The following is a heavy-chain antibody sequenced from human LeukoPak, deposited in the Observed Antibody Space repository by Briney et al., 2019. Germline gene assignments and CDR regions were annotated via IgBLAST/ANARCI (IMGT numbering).Heavy chain of an antibody. J-gene: IGHJ4*02. D-gene: IGHD1-26*01. CDR1: GGSISSYY. CDR2: IWYSGST. Sequence: SETLSLTCSVSGGSISSYYWSWIRQPPGKGLEWIGYIWYSGSTNYHPSLKSRVTISIDTSKTQSSVELTSVTAADTAVYYCASASSAWPYYFNYWGQGSLVAVSS. V-gene: IGHV4-59*01. CDR3: ASASSAWPYYFNY.